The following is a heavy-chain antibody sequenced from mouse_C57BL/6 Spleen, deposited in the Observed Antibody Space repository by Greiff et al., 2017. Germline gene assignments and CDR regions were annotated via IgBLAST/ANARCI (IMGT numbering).Heavy chain of an antibody. D-gene: IGHD3-2*02. J-gene: IGHJ2*01. Sequence: QVQLQQSGPELVKPGASVKISCKASGYAFSSSWMNWVKQRPGKGLEWIGRIYPGDGDTNYNGKFKGKATLTADKSSSTAYMQLSSLTAEDSAVYFFASGGSSGYDDYWGQGTTLTVSS. CDR1: GYAFSSSW. CDR2: IYPGDGDT. CDR3: ASGGSSGYDDY. V-gene: IGHV1-82*01.